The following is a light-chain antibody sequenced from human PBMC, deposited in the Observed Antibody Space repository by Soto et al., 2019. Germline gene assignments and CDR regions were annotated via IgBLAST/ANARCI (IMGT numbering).Light chain of an antibody. Sequence: DIQMTQSPSSLSASVGDRVTITCRASQSISSSLNWYQQKPGKAPQLLIYAASSLQSGVPSRFSGSGSGTDFTLTISSLQPEDFATYYCQQSYSTLRTFGQGTKVEIK. J-gene: IGKJ1*01. CDR1: QSISSS. CDR2: AAS. V-gene: IGKV1-39*01. CDR3: QQSYSTLRT.